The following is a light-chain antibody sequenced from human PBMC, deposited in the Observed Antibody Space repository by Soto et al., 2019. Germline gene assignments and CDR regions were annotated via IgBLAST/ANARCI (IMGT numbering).Light chain of an antibody. CDR1: QSLASW. V-gene: IGKV1-5*03. CDR2: EAS. J-gene: IGKJ5*01. CDR3: QQLKSNLIT. Sequence: DIQMTQSPSTLSASVGDRVTITCRASQSLASWLAWYQQKPGKAPKLLIYEASRLQGGVPSRFSGSGSGTEFTLTISSLQPEDFATYYCQQLKSNLITFGQGTRLEIK.